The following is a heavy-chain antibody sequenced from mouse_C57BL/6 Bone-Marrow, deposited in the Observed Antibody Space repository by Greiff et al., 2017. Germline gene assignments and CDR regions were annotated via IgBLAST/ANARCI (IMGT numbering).Heavy chain of an antibody. CDR1: GLKIKDAY. V-gene: IGHV14-4*01. CDR3: TTWAY. CDR2: IDPENGDT. J-gene: IGHJ3*01. Sequence: ELQLQQSGAELVRQGASVKLSCKASGLKIKDAYMPWVKQRPEKGLEWIGWIDPENGDTEYASKFQGKATITADTSSNTAYLQLSSLTSEDTAVYYCTTWAYWGQGTLVTVSA.